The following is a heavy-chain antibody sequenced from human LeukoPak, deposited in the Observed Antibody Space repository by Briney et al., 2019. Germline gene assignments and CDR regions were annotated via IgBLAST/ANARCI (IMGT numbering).Heavy chain of an antibody. CDR2: IKPSSGDT. Sequence: GASVKVCCKASGYTFIANYIHWVRQAPGQGLEWMGWIKPSSGDTNYAPKFQGRVTMTRDTSITTAYMEVSRLSPDDTAMYYCAGARSLDDDYDYYTHWGQGTRVTVSS. J-gene: IGHJ4*02. CDR3: AGARSLDDDYDYYTH. D-gene: IGHD3-16*01. V-gene: IGHV1-2*02. CDR1: GYTFIANY.